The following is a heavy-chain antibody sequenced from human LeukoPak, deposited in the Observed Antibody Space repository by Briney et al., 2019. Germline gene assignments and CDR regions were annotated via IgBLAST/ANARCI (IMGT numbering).Heavy chain of an antibody. CDR3: AKNPHYYYDSSGYFDY. CDR1: GFTFSSYA. D-gene: IGHD3-22*01. CDR2: ISGSGGST. J-gene: IGHJ4*02. Sequence: GGSLRLSCAASGFTFSSYAMSWVRQAPGKGLEWVSAISGSGGSTYYADSMKGRFTISRDNSKNTLYLQMNSLRAEDTAVYYCAKNPHYYYDSSGYFDYWGQGTLVTVSS. V-gene: IGHV3-23*01.